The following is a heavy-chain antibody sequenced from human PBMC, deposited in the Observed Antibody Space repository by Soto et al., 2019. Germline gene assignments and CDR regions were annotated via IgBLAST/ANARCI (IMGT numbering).Heavy chain of an antibody. Sequence: VASVKVSCKASGGTFSSYAISWVRQAPGQGLEWMGWISAYNGNTNYVQNLQGRITMTTDTSTSTAYMELRSLRSDDTAVYYCARAPSGYYPFDYWGQGTQVTVSS. J-gene: IGHJ4*02. D-gene: IGHD3-22*01. CDR3: ARAPSGYYPFDY. CDR2: ISAYNGNT. V-gene: IGHV1-18*01. CDR1: GGTFSSYA.